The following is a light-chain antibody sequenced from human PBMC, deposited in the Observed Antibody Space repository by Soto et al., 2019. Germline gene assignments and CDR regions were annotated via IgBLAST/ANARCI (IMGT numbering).Light chain of an antibody. J-gene: IGLJ1*01. CDR3: QSYDSSLNGPYV. CDR1: SSNIGAGYD. V-gene: IGLV1-40*01. CDR2: GNS. Sequence: QAVVTQPPSVSGAPGQRVIISCTGSSSNIGAGYDVHWYQQLPGTAPKLLIYGNSNRPSGVPDRFSGSKSGSSASLAITGLQAEDEADYYCQSYDSSLNGPYVFGTGTKVTVL.